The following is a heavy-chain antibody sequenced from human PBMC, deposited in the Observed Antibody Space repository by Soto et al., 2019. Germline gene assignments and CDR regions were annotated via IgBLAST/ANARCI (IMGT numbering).Heavy chain of an antibody. CDR3: IQSRCGGDCLQSYASYYYYGMDV. V-gene: IGHV2-5*02. J-gene: IGHJ6*02. D-gene: IGHD2-21*02. CDR1: TFSLSTGGVG. Sequence: SGPTLVNPTQTLTLTCTFSTFSLSTGGVGVGWIRQPPGKALEWLALIYWDDDKRYSPSLRSRLTITKDTSKNQVVLTMTNMDPVDTATYYCIQSRCGGDCLQSYASYYYYGMDVWGQGTTVTVSS. CDR2: IYWDDDK.